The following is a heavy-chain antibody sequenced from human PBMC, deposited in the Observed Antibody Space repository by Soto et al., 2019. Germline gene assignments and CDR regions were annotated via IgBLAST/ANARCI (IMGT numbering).Heavy chain of an antibody. CDR2: INPTGGST. V-gene: IGHV1-46*01. CDR3: ARDPVDDSSGYVEYYLDY. D-gene: IGHD3-22*01. CDR1: GYTFTTYY. Sequence: ASVKVSCKASGYTFTTYYMHWVRQAPGQGLEWMGLINPTGGSTSYAQKFQGRVTITRDTSTSTVYMELSSLRAEDTAVYYCARDPVDDSSGYVEYYLDYWGQGTLVTVSS. J-gene: IGHJ4*02.